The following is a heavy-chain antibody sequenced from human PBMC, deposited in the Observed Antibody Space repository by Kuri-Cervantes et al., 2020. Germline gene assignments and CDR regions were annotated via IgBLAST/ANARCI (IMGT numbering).Heavy chain of an antibody. CDR1: GFTVSSNY. V-gene: IGHV3-53*01. D-gene: IGHD3-10*01. J-gene: IGHJ6*02. Sequence: GGSLRLSCAASGFTVSSNYMSWVRQAPGKGLEWVSVIYSGGSTYYADSVKGRFTISRDNSKNTLYLQMNSLRAEDTAVYYCARGRYYYGSGSYYNPYGMDVWGQGTTVTDSS. CDR2: IYSGGST. CDR3: ARGRYYYGSGSYYNPYGMDV.